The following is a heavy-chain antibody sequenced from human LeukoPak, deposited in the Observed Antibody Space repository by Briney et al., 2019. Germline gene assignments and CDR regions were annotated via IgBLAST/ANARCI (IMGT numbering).Heavy chain of an antibody. CDR1: GFTFSSCA. D-gene: IGHD1-26*01. CDR3: AKDWLVGATTTANY. Sequence: GGSLRLSCAASGFTFSSCAMSWVSQASGKGLEWVSAISGSGGSTYYADSVKGRFTISRDNSKNTLYLQMNSLRAEDTAVYYCAKDWLVGATTTANYWGQGTLVTVSS. CDR2: ISGSGGST. V-gene: IGHV3-23*01. J-gene: IGHJ4*02.